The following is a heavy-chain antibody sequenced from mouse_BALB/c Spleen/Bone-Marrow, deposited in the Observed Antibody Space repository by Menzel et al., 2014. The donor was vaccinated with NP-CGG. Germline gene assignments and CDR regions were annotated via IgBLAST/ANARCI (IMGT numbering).Heavy chain of an antibody. V-gene: IGHV2-9*02. Sequence: VQGVESGPGLVAPSQSLSISCTVSGFSLTSYGVHWVRQPPGQGLEWLGAIWAGGSTNYNSALMSRLTISKDNPKSQVFLKMNSLQTDDTAMYYCAREGRGYYGSSGAAMDYWGQGTKVTVSS. CDR2: IWAGGST. D-gene: IGHD1-1*01. CDR3: AREGRGYYGSSGAAMDY. CDR1: GFSLTSYG. J-gene: IGHJ4*01.